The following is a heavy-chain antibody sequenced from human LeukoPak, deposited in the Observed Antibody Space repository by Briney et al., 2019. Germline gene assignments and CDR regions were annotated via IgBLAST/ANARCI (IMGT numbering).Heavy chain of an antibody. CDR2: INHSGST. CDR1: GGSFSGYY. J-gene: IGHJ4*02. D-gene: IGHD6-19*01. V-gene: IGHV4-34*01. CDR3: AIWSSGSEYYFDY. Sequence: PSETLSLTCAVYGGSFSGYYWSWIRQPPGKGLEWIGEINHSGSTNYNPSLESRVTISVDTSKNQFSLKLSSVTAADTAVYYCAIWSSGSEYYFDYWGQGTLVTVSS.